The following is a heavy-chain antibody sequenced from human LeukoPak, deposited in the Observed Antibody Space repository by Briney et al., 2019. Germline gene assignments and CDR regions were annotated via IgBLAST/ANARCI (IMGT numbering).Heavy chain of an antibody. Sequence: ASVNLSCKASGYTFTVYYMHWVRQAPGQGLKWMGRINPNSGDTKYAQNFQGRVTMTSDTSIDPACMELSRLRSDDTAVYYCARVGFERPRSSITVVRGVIRTNAFDLWGQARIPSVSS. V-gene: IGHV1-2*02. CDR3: ARVGFERPRSSITVVRGVIRTNAFDL. D-gene: IGHD3-10*01. CDR1: GYTFTVYY. CDR2: INPNSGDT. J-gene: IGHJ3*01.